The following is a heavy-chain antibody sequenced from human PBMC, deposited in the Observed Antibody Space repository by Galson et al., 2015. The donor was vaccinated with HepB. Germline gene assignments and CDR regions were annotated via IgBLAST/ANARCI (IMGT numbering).Heavy chain of an antibody. V-gene: IGHV3-49*03. CDR2: IRSKAYGGTT. J-gene: IGHJ3*02. D-gene: IGHD3-3*01. Sequence: SLRLSCAASGFTFGDYAMSWFRQAPGKGLEWVGFIRSKAYGGTTEYAASVKGRFTISRDDSKSIPYLQMNSLKTEDTAVYYCTRDHYDFHQLDAFDIWGQGTMVTVSS. CDR3: TRDHYDFHQLDAFDI. CDR1: GFTFGDYA.